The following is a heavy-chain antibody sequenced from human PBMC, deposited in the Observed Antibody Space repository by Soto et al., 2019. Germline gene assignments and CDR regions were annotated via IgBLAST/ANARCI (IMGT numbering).Heavy chain of an antibody. D-gene: IGHD3-10*01. CDR1: GFTFSSYE. CDR2: ISSSGSTI. Sequence: ELQLVESGGGLVQPGGSLRLSCAASGFTFSSYEMNWVRQAPGKGLEWVSYISSSGSTIYYADSVKGRFTISRDNAKNSLYLQMNSLRAEDTAVYYCARDQSLWFGEPTIGFDYWGQGTLVTVSS. V-gene: IGHV3-48*03. CDR3: ARDQSLWFGEPTIGFDY. J-gene: IGHJ4*02.